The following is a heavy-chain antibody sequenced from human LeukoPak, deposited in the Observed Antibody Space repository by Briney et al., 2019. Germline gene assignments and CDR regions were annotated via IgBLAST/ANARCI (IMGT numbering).Heavy chain of an antibody. Sequence: PGGSLRLSCAASGFTVSSDYMSWVRQAPWKGLEWVSVIYSGGSTYYADSVKGRFTISRHNSKNTLYLQMNSLRAEDTAVYYCAREIPLLGYCSGGSCYRTYWGQGTLVTVSS. CDR1: GFTVSSDY. CDR2: IYSGGST. CDR3: AREIPLLGYCSGGSCYRTY. V-gene: IGHV3-53*04. D-gene: IGHD2-15*01. J-gene: IGHJ4*02.